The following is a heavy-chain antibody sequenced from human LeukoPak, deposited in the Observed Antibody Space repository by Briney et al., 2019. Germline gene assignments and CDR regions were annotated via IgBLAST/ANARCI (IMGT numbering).Heavy chain of an antibody. D-gene: IGHD3-22*01. CDR2: IIPIFGTA. Sequence: SVTVSCKASGGTFSSYAISWVRQAPGQGLEWMGGIIPIFGTANYAQKFQGRVTITADESTSTAYMELSSLRSEDTAVYYCARQYYYDSSGYYYLVDYWGQGTLVTVSS. CDR3: ARQYYYDSSGYYYLVDY. J-gene: IGHJ4*02. V-gene: IGHV1-69*13. CDR1: GGTFSSYA.